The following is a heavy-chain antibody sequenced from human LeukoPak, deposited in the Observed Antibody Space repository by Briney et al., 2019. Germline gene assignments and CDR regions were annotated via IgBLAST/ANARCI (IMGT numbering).Heavy chain of an antibody. CDR1: GGSVSSGSFY. CDR3: ARDRRDGYNDAFDI. J-gene: IGHJ3*02. D-gene: IGHD5-24*01. Sequence: PSETLSLTCTVSGGSVSSGSFYWSWFRQPPGKGLEWIGYSYYTGSTYYTPSLKSRLTISLGTSRNQFSLTLTPVTAADTAVYYCARDRRDGYNDAFDIWGQGTMVTVSS. V-gene: IGHV4-61*01. CDR2: SYYTGST.